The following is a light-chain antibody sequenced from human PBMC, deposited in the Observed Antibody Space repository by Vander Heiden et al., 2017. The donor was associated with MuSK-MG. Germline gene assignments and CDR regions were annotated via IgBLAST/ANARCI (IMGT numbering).Light chain of an antibody. J-gene: IGLJ2*01. V-gene: IGLV2-18*01. CDR3: SLYTSSSTLV. Sequence: QSALTQPPSLSGSPGQSVTISCTGTSSDVGSYNRVPWYQQPPGTAPKLMIYEVSNRPSGVPDRFSGSKSGNTASLTISGLQAEDEADYYCSLYTSSSTLVFGGGTKLTVL. CDR2: EVS. CDR1: SSDVGSYNR.